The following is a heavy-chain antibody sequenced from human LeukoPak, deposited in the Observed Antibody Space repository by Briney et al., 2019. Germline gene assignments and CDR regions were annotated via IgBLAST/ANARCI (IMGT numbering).Heavy chain of an antibody. CDR2: MNPNSGYA. Sequence: GASVKVSCKTFGYTFINYDINWVRQATGQRLEWVGWMNPNSGYAGSAQTFQGRVTMTRDTAISTAYMELRSLTSEDTAVYYCARTNGDLDYWGQGTLLTVSS. CDR3: ARTNGDLDY. J-gene: IGHJ4*02. CDR1: GYTFINYD. V-gene: IGHV1-8*01.